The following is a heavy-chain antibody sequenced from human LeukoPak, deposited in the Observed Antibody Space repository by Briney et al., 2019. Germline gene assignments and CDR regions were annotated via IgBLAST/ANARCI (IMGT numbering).Heavy chain of an antibody. CDR3: AKDLPVLEY. CDR1: GFTFSSYA. V-gene: IGHV3-23*01. J-gene: IGHJ4*02. Sequence: GGSLRLSCAASGFTFSSYAMSWVRQAPGKGLEWVSAISGSGGSTYYADSVKGRFTISRDNSKNTVYLQMNTQTTEDTAIYYCAKDLPVLEYWGQGTLVTVSS. CDR2: ISGSGGST. D-gene: IGHD3-10*02.